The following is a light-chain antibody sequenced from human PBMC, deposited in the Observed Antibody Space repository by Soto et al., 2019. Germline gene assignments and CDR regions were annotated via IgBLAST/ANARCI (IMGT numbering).Light chain of an antibody. CDR1: QSISSSY. CDR2: GAS. J-gene: IGKJ2*01. CDR3: QPYGGSPPYT. Sequence: EIVLTQSPGTLSFSPGERATLSCRASQSISSSYLAWYQQKPGQAPRLLIYGASSRDTGIPDMFSGSGSGKDFPLTISRLEPEDFAVYYCQPYGGSPPYTFGQGTKQEIK. V-gene: IGKV3-20*01.